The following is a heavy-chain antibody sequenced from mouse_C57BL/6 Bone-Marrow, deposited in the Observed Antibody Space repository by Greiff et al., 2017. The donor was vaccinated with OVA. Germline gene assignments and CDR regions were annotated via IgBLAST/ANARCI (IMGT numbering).Heavy chain of an antibody. V-gene: IGHV1-15*01. CDR2: IDPETGGT. D-gene: IGHD2-12*01. J-gene: IGHJ2*01. CDR3: TRSYYSDSFDY. CDR1: GYTFTDYE. Sequence: VQLQQSGAELVRPGASVTLSCKASGYTFTDYEMHWVKQTPVHGLEWIGAIDPETGGTAYNQKFKGKAILTADKSSSTAYMELRSLTSEDSAVYYCTRSYYSDSFDYWGQGTTLTVSS.